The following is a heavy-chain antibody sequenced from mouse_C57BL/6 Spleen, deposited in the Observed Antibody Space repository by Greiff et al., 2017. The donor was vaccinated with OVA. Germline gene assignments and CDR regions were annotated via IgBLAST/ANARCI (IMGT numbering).Heavy chain of an antibody. J-gene: IGHJ2*01. CDR3: TRDWVDY. CDR2: IDPETGGT. CDR1: GYTFTDYE. Sequence: QVQLQQSGAELVRPGASVTLSCKASGYTFTDYEMHWVKQTPVHGLEWIGAIDPETGGTAYNQKFKGKAILTADKSSSTAYMELLSLTSEDSAVWYCTRDWVDYWGQGTTLTVSS. V-gene: IGHV1-15*01. D-gene: IGHD4-1*01.